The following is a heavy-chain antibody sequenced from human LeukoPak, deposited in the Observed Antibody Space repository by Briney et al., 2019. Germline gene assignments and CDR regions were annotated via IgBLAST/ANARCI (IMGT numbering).Heavy chain of an antibody. J-gene: IGHJ4*02. CDR3: ARQGTYYYDSSGYLNFDY. CDR1: GYSFTSYW. Sequence: GESLKISCKGSGYSFTSYWIGWVRQMPGKGLEWMGIIYPGDSDTRYSPSFQGQVTISADKSISTAYLQWSSLKASDTAMYYCARQGTYYYDSSGYLNFDYWGQGTLVTVSP. V-gene: IGHV5-51*01. D-gene: IGHD3-22*01. CDR2: IYPGDSDT.